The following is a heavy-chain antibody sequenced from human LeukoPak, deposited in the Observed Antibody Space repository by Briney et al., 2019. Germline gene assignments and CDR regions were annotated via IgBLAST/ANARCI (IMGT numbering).Heavy chain of an antibody. CDR1: GGSIISSSYY. J-gene: IGHJ4*02. CDR3: ARGAYYYDN. V-gene: IGHV4-39*07. Sequence: PSETLSLTCTVSGGSIISSSYYWGWIRQPPGKGLEWIGSIYYSGSTYYNPSLKSRVTISVDTSKNQFSLKLSSVTAADTAVYYCARGAYYYDNWGQGTLVTVSS. CDR2: IYYSGST.